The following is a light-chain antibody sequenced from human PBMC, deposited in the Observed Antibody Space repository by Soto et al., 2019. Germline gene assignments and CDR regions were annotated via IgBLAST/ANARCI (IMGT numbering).Light chain of an antibody. CDR2: EVS. CDR1: SSDVGGYNY. V-gene: IGLV2-14*01. CDR3: SSYTRSSAYV. J-gene: IGLJ1*01. Sequence: QSVLTQPASVSGSPGQSITISCTGTSSDVGGYNYVSWYQQHPGKAPKLMIYEVSNRPSGVSNRFSGSKSGNTASLTISGPQAEDEADYYCSSYTRSSAYVFGNGTKVTV.